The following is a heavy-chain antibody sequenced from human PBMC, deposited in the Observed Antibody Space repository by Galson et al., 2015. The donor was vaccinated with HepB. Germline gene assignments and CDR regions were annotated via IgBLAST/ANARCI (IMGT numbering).Heavy chain of an antibody. Sequence: SMRLSCAASGGTFGSYGMHWGRQAPGKGLEWVAVIWYDGSNKYYAGSVKGRVTISRANSKNTLYLQMDSLRAEDTAVYYCARDPLSRSYFDYWGQGTLVTVSS. V-gene: IGHV3-33*01. CDR2: IWYDGSNK. J-gene: IGHJ4*02. CDR1: GGTFGSYG. CDR3: ARDPLSRSYFDY.